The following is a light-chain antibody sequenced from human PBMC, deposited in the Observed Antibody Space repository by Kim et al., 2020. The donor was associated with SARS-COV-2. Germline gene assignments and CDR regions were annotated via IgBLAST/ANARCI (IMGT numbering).Light chain of an antibody. V-gene: IGLV1-44*01. CDR3: ATWDDRLNGYV. Sequence: QSALTQPPSASGTPGQRVTISCSGSSSDIGSNTVDWYQLLPGAAPKLLIYSNDNRPSGVPARFSASKSGTSASLAITGLQSEDEADFYCATWDDRLNGYVFGTGTKVTVL. J-gene: IGLJ1*01. CDR1: SSDIGSNT. CDR2: SND.